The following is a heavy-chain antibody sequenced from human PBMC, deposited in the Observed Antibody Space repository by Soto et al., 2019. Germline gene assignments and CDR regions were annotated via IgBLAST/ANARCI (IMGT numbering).Heavy chain of an antibody. CDR3: AKAVPLVSGSVYPYYAFDI. D-gene: IGHD3-10*01. CDR2: IYHSGTT. V-gene: IGHV4-4*02. J-gene: IGHJ3*02. CDR1: NGSISSLSW. Sequence: QVQLQESGPGLVEPSGTLSLTCAVSNGSISSLSWWVWVRQSPGTGLEWIGEIYHSGTTNYNQSLKSRVNLSVGKSNNHFSLDLRSVTAADTAVYDCAKAVPLVSGSVYPYYAFDIWGRGTMVTVSS.